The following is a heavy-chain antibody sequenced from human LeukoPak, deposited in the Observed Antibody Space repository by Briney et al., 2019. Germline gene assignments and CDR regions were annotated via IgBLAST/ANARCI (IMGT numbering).Heavy chain of an antibody. J-gene: IGHJ4*02. CDR1: GFTFSSYG. Sequence: QPGRSLRLSCAASGFTFSSYGMHWVRQVPGKGLEWVAVIWYDGSNKYYADSVKGRFTISRDNSKNTLYLQMNSLRAEDTAVYYCARESSDGSYDYWGQGTLVTVSS. V-gene: IGHV3-33*01. CDR3: ARESSDGSYDY. D-gene: IGHD1-26*01. CDR2: IWYDGSNK.